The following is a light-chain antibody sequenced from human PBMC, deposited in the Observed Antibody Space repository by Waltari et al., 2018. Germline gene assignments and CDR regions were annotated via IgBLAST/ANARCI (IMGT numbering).Light chain of an antibody. V-gene: IGKV3-20*01. CDR3: LQYGSSPWT. CDR1: RSISSNY. J-gene: IGKJ1*01. CDR2: GAY. Sequence: IVLTQSPGTLSFSPGERVTLSCRASRSISSNYLAWYQQQPGPAPRLLLDGAYNSTPGIPNRFSGSGAGTAFSLTVSRLEPEDFAVYYCLQYGSSPWTFGRGTKVEIK.